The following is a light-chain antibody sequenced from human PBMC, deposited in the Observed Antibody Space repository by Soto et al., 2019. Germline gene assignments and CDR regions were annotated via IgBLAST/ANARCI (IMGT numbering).Light chain of an antibody. J-gene: IGLJ1*01. CDR2: DDN. CDR3: GSWDSSLSAYV. CDR1: SSNIGGNS. V-gene: IGLV1-51*01. Sequence: QSALTQPPSVSAAPGQKVTISGSGSSSNIGGNSVSWYQQLPGTAPKLLIYDDNKRPSGIPDRFSGSKSGTSATLGITGFQTGDEADYYCGSWDSSLSAYVFGTGTRSPS.